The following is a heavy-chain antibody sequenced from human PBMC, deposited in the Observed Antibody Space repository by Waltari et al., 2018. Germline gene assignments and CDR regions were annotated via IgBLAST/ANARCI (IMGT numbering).Heavy chain of an antibody. V-gene: IGHV3-74*01. J-gene: IGHJ4*02. Sequence: EVQLLEAGGDLVQPGGSLRLPCADSGFTFSDYCLHCVRQVPGQGLVWVSRINGDGYGITYSDSVQGRFTINRDNTKNAVYLQMNRLRVDDTAVYYCARKRGRGPTYGPFFYDYWGRGTLVTVAS. D-gene: IGHD5-18*01. CDR1: GFTFSDYC. CDR2: INGDGYGI. CDR3: ARKRGRGPTYGPFFYDY.